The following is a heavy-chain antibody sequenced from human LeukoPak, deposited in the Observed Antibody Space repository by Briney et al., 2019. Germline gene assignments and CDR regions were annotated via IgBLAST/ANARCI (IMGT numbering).Heavy chain of an antibody. V-gene: IGHV3-30*03. D-gene: IGHD2-2*01. CDR3: ATRAIYCSSTSCYPYFDY. CDR2: ISYDGSDK. Sequence: GGSLRLSCAASRFTFSNYVMHWVRQAPGKGLEWVAVISYDGSDKYYADSVKGRFTISRDNSKNTLYLQMNSLRAEDTAVYYCATRAIYCSSTSCYPYFDYWGQGTLVTVSS. J-gene: IGHJ4*02. CDR1: RFTFSNYV.